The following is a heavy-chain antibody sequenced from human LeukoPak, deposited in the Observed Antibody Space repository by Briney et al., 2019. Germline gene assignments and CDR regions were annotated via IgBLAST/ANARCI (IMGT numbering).Heavy chain of an antibody. CDR3: ARPYQPLRFGEIDI. Sequence: SETLSLTCTVSGGSISSSSYYWGWIRQPPGKGLEWIGSIYYSGSTYYNPSLKSRVTKSVDTSKNQFSLKLSSVTAADTAVYYCARPYQPLRFGEIDIWGQGTMVTVSS. CDR2: IYYSGST. J-gene: IGHJ3*02. CDR1: GGSISSSSYY. V-gene: IGHV4-39*01. D-gene: IGHD3-10*01.